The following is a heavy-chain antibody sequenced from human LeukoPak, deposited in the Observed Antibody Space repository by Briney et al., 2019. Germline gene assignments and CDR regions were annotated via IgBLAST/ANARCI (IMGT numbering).Heavy chain of an antibody. CDR2: IYYSGST. V-gene: IGHV4-59*01. Sequence: PSETLSLTCTVSGGSISSYYWSWIRQPPGKGLEWIGYIYYSGSTNYNPSLKSRVTISVDTSKNQFSLKLSSVTAEDTAVYYCARDHPRCSGGSCPFDYWGQGTLVTVSS. CDR1: GGSISSYY. CDR3: ARDHPRCSGGSCPFDY. D-gene: IGHD2-15*01. J-gene: IGHJ4*02.